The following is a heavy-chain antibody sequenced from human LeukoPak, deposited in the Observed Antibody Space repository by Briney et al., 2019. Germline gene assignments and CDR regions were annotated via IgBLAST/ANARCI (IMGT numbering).Heavy chain of an antibody. D-gene: IGHD5-18*01. J-gene: IGHJ4*02. CDR1: GYTFTGYY. Sequence: EASVKVSCKASGYTFTGYYMHWVRQAPGQGLEWMGIISPSGRSTSYAQKFQGRVTMTRDMSTSIVYMELSSLRSEDTAIYYCARSGGDSYGNEIDYWGQGTLVTVSS. CDR3: ARSGGDSYGNEIDY. CDR2: ISPSGRST. V-gene: IGHV1-46*01.